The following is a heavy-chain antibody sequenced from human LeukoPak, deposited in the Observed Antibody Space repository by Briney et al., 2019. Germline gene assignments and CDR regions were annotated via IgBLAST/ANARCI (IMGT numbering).Heavy chain of an antibody. J-gene: IGHJ4*02. V-gene: IGHV3-30*01. CDR2: ISYDGGNT. D-gene: IGHD3-10*01. CDR1: GFIFSSYA. Sequence: GGSLRLSCAASGFIFSSYAMHWVRQAPGKGLEWVAVISYDGGNTYYADSVKGRFTISRDNSKNTLYLQLNSLRAEDTAVYCCARDSTYYYGSGSSGPHYFDYWGQGTLVTVSS. CDR3: ARDSTYYYGSGSSGPHYFDY.